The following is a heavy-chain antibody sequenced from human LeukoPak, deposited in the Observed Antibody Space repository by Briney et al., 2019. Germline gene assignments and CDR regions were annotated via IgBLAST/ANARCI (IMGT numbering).Heavy chain of an antibody. J-gene: IGHJ4*02. V-gene: IGHV3-30-3*01. D-gene: IGHD4-23*01. CDR2: ISYDGTKK. Sequence: GRSLRLSCAASEFTFSTYTMHWVRQAPGKALEWVAHISYDGTKKSYAGSVKGRFTISRDNSKNTLYLQMNSLRAEDTAVYYCARLETGDDYGGDYWGQGTLVTVSS. CDR3: ARLETGDDYGGDY. CDR1: EFTFSTYT.